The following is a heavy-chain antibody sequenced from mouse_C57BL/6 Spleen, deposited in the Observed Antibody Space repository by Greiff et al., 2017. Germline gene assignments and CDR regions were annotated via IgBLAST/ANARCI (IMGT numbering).Heavy chain of an antibody. CDR2: ISYDGSN. J-gene: IGHJ1*03. CDR1: GYSITSGYY. Sequence: EVKLMESGPGLVKPSQSLSLTCSVTGYSITSGYYWNWIRQFPGNKLEWMGYISYDGSNNYNPSLKNRISITRDTSKNQFFLKLNSVTTEDTATYYCAREGDSNYWYFDVWGTGTTVTVSS. D-gene: IGHD2-5*01. V-gene: IGHV3-6*01. CDR3: AREGDSNYWYFDV.